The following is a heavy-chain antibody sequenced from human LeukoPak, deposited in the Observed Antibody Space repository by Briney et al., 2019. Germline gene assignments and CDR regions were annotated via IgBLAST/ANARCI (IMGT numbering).Heavy chain of an antibody. J-gene: IGHJ5*02. D-gene: IGHD5-12*01. Sequence: PGGSLRLSCVGSGFTISNYWMHWVRQAPGTGLVWISRIHPDGSITTYADSVKGRFTISRDNAKNTLYLQMNSLRAEDTAVYYCAPQQTYSPYNWFDPWGQGTLVTVSS. V-gene: IGHV3-74*03. CDR3: APQQTYSPYNWFDP. CDR1: GFTISNYW. CDR2: IHPDGSIT.